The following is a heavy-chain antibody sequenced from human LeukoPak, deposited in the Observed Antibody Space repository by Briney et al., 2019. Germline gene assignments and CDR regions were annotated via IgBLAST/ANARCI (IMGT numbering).Heavy chain of an antibody. D-gene: IGHD1-1*01. V-gene: IGHV4-39*01. CDR1: GGSISNNPYF. Sequence: SETLSLECNVSGGSISNNPYFWGWIRQPPGKGLEWIGDMSYRGSTYYNPSLKSRVIMSMDTSKNQFFLKLTSVTAADTAVYYCSRRGPGQPFDYWGPGTLVTVSS. CDR2: MSYRGST. CDR3: SRRGPGQPFDY. J-gene: IGHJ4*02.